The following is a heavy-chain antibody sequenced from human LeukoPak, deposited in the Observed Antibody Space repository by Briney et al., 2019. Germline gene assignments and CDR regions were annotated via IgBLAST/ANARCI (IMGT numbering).Heavy chain of an antibody. CDR2: ISGNGGRT. V-gene: IGHV3-23*01. D-gene: IGHD5-18*01. Sequence: GGSLRLSCAASGFTFSSYGMSWVRQAPGKGLEWVSAISGNGGRTDYADSVKGRFTISRDNSKNTLYLQMNSLRAEDTAIYYCAKDPSRGYSHDFWGQGTLVTVSS. J-gene: IGHJ4*02. CDR1: GFTFSSYG. CDR3: AKDPSRGYSHDF.